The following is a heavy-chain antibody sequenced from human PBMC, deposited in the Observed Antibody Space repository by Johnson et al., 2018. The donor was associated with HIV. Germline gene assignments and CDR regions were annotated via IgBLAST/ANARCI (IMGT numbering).Heavy chain of an antibody. V-gene: IGHV3-30*04. CDR1: GFTFSSYA. J-gene: IGHJ3*02. D-gene: IGHD2-15*01. CDR2: ISYDGSNK. Sequence: QVQLVESGGGVVQPGRSLRLSCAASGFTFSSYAMHWVRQAPGKGLEWVAVISYDGSNKYYADSVKGRFTISRDNSKNTLYLQMNSLRAEDTAVYYCSRDRGVAATSGAGAFDISGQGTMVTVSS. CDR3: SRDRGVAATSGAGAFDI.